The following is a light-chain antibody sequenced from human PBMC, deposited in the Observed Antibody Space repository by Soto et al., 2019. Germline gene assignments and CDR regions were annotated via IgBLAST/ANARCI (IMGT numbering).Light chain of an antibody. CDR2: WAS. J-gene: IGKJ1*01. V-gene: IGKV4-1*01. CDR3: QQYVATLWT. CDR1: QSLVYSANNKIY. Sequence: DIVMTQSPDCLAGSLGGRATINCKSSQSLVYSANNKIYLAWYQQKPGQPPKLLIYWASVRESGVPDRFSGSGSGTDFTLTISSLQAEDVAFYYRQQYVATLWTLGQGTKVEVK.